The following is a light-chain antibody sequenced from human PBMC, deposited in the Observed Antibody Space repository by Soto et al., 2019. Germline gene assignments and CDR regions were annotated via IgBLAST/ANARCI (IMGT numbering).Light chain of an antibody. CDR2: DAS. J-gene: IGKJ1*01. V-gene: IGKV3-11*01. Sequence: EIVLTQSLATLSFSPGERASLSCRASQSIGLAIAWYQHKPGQAPRLLIFDASQRATGIPARFRGSGSGTDFTLSISSLEPEDFAVYYCQQRTDRPPWTFGQGTKVDI. CDR3: QQRTDRPPWT. CDR1: QSIGLA.